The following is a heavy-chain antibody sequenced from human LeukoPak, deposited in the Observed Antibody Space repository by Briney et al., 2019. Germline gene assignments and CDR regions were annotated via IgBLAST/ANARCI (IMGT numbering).Heavy chain of an antibody. D-gene: IGHD3-10*02. V-gene: IGHV3-74*01. J-gene: IGHJ6*04. CDR1: GFTLRSYW. CDR3: AELGITMIGGV. CDR2: IKSDGSST. Sequence: GGSLRLSWAASGFTLRSYWRHWVRLPPGKGRVWVSRIKSDGSSTSYADFVKGRFTISRDNAKNSLYLQMNSLRAEDTAVYYCAELGITMIGGVWGKGTTVTISS.